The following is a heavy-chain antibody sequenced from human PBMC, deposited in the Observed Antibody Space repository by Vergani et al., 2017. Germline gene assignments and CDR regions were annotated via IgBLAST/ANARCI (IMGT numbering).Heavy chain of an antibody. D-gene: IGHD2-15*01. CDR1: GYTFTSYG. CDR3: GSGVADCSGGSCYSLPLDY. CDR2: ISAYNGNT. J-gene: IGHJ4*02. Sequence: QVQLVQSGAEVKKPGASVKVSCKASGYTFTSYGISWVRQAPGQGLEWMGWISAYNGNTNYAQKLQGRVTMTTDTSTSTAYMELRSLRSDDTAVYYCGSGVADCSGGSCYSLPLDYWGQGTLVTVSS. V-gene: IGHV1-18*01.